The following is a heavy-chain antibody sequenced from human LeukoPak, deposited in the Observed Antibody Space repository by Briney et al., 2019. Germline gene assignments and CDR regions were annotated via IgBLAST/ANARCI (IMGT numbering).Heavy chain of an antibody. D-gene: IGHD3-10*01. CDR2: IHSDGSST. J-gene: IGHJ4*02. CDR1: GFTFRSYW. V-gene: IGHV3-74*01. CDR3: ARHNYGYDY. Sequence: PGGSLRLSCAASGFTFRSYWMHWVRQAPGEGLVWVSHIHSDGSSTSYADSVQGRFTISRDNAKNTLYLQMNSLRAEDTAVYYCARHNYGYDYWGQGTLVTVSS.